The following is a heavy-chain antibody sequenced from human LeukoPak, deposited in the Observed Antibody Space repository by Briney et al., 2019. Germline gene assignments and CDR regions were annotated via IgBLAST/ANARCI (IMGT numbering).Heavy chain of an antibody. V-gene: IGHV1-18*01. Sequence: ASVKVSCKASGDTFSTYTISWVRQAPGQGLEWMGWISPNNGRTNYAQRLQGRVTMTTDTSTSTAYMELRSLRSDDTAVSYCARDKGAPIVAVNVWGLGTMVTVSS. CDR2: ISPNNGRT. D-gene: IGHD6-13*01. CDR3: ARDKGAPIVAVNV. CDR1: GDTFSTYT. J-gene: IGHJ3*01.